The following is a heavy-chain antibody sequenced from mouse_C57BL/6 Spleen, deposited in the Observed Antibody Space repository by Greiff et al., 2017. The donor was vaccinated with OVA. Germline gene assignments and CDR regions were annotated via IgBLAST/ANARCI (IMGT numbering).Heavy chain of an antibody. Sequence: EVKVVESGGGLVQPGGSLSLSCAASGFTFTDYYMSWVRQPPGKALEWLGFIRNKANGYTTEYSASVKGRFTISRDNSQSILYLQMNALRAEDSATYYCARWEYGNYGAYWGQGTLVTVSA. CDR1: GFTFTDYY. J-gene: IGHJ3*01. V-gene: IGHV7-3*01. D-gene: IGHD2-10*02. CDR2: IRNKANGYTT. CDR3: ARWEYGNYGAY.